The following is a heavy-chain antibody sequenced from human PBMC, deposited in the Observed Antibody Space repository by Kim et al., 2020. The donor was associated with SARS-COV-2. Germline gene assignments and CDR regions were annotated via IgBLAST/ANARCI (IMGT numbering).Heavy chain of an antibody. D-gene: IGHD3-22*01. Sequence: GGSLRLSCAASGFTFSSYAMSWVRQAPGKGLEWVSAISGSGGSTYYADSVKGRFTISRDNSKNTLYLQMNSLRAEDTAVYYCAKDPRDDSSGYYPSPPNWFDHWGQGTLVTVSS. V-gene: IGHV3-23*01. CDR1: GFTFSSYA. J-gene: IGHJ5*02. CDR3: AKDPRDDSSGYYPSPPNWFDH. CDR2: ISGSGGST.